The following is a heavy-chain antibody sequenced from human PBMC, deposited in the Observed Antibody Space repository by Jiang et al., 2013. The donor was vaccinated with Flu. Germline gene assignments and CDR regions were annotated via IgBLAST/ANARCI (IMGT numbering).Heavy chain of an antibody. Sequence: TSHCVWWRPSAVVFTTGPGSASPHGKGLEWIGSIYYNGYTYSNPSLKSRVTKSVDTSKKEFSLKLNSVTAADTAVYYCARQIGDTMVRGVIRDSFDIWGRGTMVTVSS. D-gene: IGHD3-10*01. CDR2: IYYNGYT. J-gene: IGHJ3*02. CDR1: WRPSAVVFTT. CDR3: ARQIGDTMVRGVIRDSFDI. V-gene: IGHV4-39*01.